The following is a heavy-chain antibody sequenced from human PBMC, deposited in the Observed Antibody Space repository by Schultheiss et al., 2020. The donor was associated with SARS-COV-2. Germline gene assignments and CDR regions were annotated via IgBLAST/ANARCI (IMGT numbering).Heavy chain of an antibody. J-gene: IGHJ5*02. CDR1: GGSFSGYY. V-gene: IGHV4-34*01. Sequence: SETLSLTCAVYGGSFSGYYWSWIRQPPGKGLEWIGEINHSGSTNYNPSLKSRVTISVDTSKSQFSLKLSSVTAADTAVYYCARRGATVYYYDSSGYTFDPWGQGTLVTVSS. CDR3: ARRGATVYYYDSSGYTFDP. CDR2: INHSGST. D-gene: IGHD3-22*01.